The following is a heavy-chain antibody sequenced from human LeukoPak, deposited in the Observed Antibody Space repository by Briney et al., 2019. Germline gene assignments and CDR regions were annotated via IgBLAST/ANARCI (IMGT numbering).Heavy chain of an antibody. D-gene: IGHD3-10*01. CDR3: ATNTMFRGIHAFDI. Sequence: GESLKISCKGSGYSFTSYWIGWVRQMPGKGLEWRGIIYPGDSDTRYCPSFQGQVTISADKSISTAYLQWSSLKASDSAMYYCATNTMFRGIHAFDIWGQGTMVTVSS. CDR2: IYPGDSDT. V-gene: IGHV5-51*01. CDR1: GYSFTSYW. J-gene: IGHJ3*02.